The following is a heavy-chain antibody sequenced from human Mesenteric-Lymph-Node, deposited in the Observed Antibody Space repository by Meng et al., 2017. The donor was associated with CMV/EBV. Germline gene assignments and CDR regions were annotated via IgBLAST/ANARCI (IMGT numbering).Heavy chain of an antibody. J-gene: IGHJ4*02. CDR2: ISSSSSYI. D-gene: IGHD5-12*01. Sequence: GESLKISCAASGFTFSSYSMNWVRQAPGKGLEWVSSISSSSSYIYYADSVKGRFTISRDNAKNSLYLQMNSLRAEDTAVYYCARDREGGYDYDYWGQGTLVTVSS. V-gene: IGHV3-21*01. CDR3: ARDREGGYDYDY. CDR1: GFTFSSYS.